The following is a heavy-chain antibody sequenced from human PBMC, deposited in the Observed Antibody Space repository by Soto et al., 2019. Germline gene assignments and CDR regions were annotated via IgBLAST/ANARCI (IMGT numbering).Heavy chain of an antibody. D-gene: IGHD6-25*01. CDR1: GGTFSSYA. CDR2: IIPIFGTA. J-gene: IGHJ6*02. V-gene: IGHV1-69*12. Sequence: QVQLVQSGAEVKKPGSSVKVSCKASGGTFSSYAISWVRQAPGQGLEWMGGIIPIFGTANYAQKFQGRVTITADESTSTAYMELSSLRSEDTAVYYCAREGPAGPTSPSDYSYGMDVWGQGTTVTVSS. CDR3: AREGPAGPTSPSDYSYGMDV.